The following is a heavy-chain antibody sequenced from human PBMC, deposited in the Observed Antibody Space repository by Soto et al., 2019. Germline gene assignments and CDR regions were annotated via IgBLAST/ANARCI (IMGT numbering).Heavy chain of an antibody. CDR1: GGSISSGGYY. V-gene: IGHV4-31*03. Sequence: QVQLQESGPGLVKPSQTLSLTCTVSGGSISSGGYYWSWIRQHPGKGLEWIGYIYYSGSTYYNPSLKGRVTISVDTYKNQFSRKLSSVTAADTAVYYCARIAIGTLTIFGVVTNWYFDLWGRGTLVTVSS. CDR3: ARIAIGTLTIFGVVTNWYFDL. J-gene: IGHJ2*01. CDR2: IYYSGST. D-gene: IGHD3-3*01.